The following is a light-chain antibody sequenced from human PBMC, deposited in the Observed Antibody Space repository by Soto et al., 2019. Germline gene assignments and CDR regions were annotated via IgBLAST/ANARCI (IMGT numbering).Light chain of an antibody. CDR2: GAS. V-gene: IGKV3-20*01. Sequence: EIVLTQSPGTLSLSPGERATLSCRASQSVSSNNLAWYQQQPGQAPRLLIYGASSRATGIPDRFSGSGSGTDFTLTISRLEPEDFAVYYCQQYGSSPRTFGQGTKVEIK. J-gene: IGKJ1*01. CDR1: QSVSSNN. CDR3: QQYGSSPRT.